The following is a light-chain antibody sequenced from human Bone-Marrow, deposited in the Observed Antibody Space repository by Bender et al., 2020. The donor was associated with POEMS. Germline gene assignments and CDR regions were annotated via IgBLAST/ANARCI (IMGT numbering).Light chain of an antibody. CDR2: DVS. Sequence: QSALTQPRSVSGSPGQSVTISCTGTSSDVGGYNYVSWCQQHPGKAPKLMIYDVSNRPSGVSNRFSGSKSGNMASLTISGLQAEDEADYYCSSYTSSSTVVFGGGTKLTVL. V-gene: IGLV2-14*01. CDR1: SSDVGGYNY. J-gene: IGLJ2*01. CDR3: SSYTSSSTVV.